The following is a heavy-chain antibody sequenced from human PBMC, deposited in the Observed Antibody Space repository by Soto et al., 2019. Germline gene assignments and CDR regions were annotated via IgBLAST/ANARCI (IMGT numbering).Heavy chain of an antibody. Sequence: GGSLRLSCAASGFNFSNYWLSWVRQAPGMGLEWVANIKEDGSEKYHVDSVKGRFTISRDNAKNSLYLQMNSLRAEDTAVYYCARENTVATISGGFDYWGQGT. D-gene: IGHD5-12*01. CDR1: GFNFSNYW. CDR3: ARENTVATISGGFDY. CDR2: IKEDGSEK. V-gene: IGHV3-7*01. J-gene: IGHJ4*02.